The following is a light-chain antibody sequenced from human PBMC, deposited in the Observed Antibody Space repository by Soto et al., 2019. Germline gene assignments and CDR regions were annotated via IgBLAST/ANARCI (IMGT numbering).Light chain of an antibody. CDR3: AAWDDSLSGFYV. CDR2: RDN. Sequence: QSALTQPPSASGTPGQRVTISCSGSSSKIGSNYVYWYQQLPGTAPKLLIYRDNQRPSGVPDRFSGSKSGTSASLAISGLRSEDEADYYCAAWDDSLSGFYVFGTGTKVTVL. J-gene: IGLJ1*01. V-gene: IGLV1-47*01. CDR1: SSKIGSNY.